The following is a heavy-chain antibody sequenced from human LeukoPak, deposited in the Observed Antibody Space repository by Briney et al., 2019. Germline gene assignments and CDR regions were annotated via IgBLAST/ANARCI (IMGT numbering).Heavy chain of an antibody. CDR2: IRYDGSNK. D-gene: IGHD6-6*01. CDR1: GFTFSSYG. CDR3: AKDPLAVEYGSSPVDY. J-gene: IGHJ4*02. V-gene: IGHV3-30*02. Sequence: GGSLRLSCAASGFTFSSYGMHWVRQAPGKGLEWVAFIRYDGSNKYYADSVKGRFTISRDNSKNTLYLQMNSLRAEDTAVYYCAKDPLAVEYGSSPVDYWGQGTLVTVSS.